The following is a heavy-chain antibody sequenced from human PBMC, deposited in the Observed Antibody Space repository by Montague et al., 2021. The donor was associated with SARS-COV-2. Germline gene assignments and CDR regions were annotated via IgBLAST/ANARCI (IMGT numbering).Heavy chain of an antibody. CDR2: ISSSGNT. Sequence: TLSLTCTVSGGSVNSGTYYWSWIRQPAGKRLEWMGRISSSGNTNYNPSLKSRLTILVDTSKSQFSLNLRSVTAADTAVYYCARDTEVEIRTYSYYKMDVWGLGTTVTVSS. J-gene: IGHJ6*02. CDR1: GGSVNSGTYY. CDR3: ARDTEVEIRTYSYYKMDV. V-gene: IGHV4-61*02. D-gene: IGHD2-21*01.